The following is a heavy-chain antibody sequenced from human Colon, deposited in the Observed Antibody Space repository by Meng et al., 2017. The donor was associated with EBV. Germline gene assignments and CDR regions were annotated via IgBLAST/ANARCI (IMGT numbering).Heavy chain of an antibody. D-gene: IGHD6-19*01. CDR1: GYTFTRYP. CDR3: GTLKYTSGFYGPAY. V-gene: IGHV7-4-1*02. J-gene: IGHJ4*02. CDR2: ISTNTGNP. Sequence: QVQPLDVGSELKKPGAEVKVSCKASGYTFTRYPLNPVRQAPGQGLEWMGWISTNTGNPTYAQGFTGRFVFSVDTSVSTAYLQISSLKAEDTAVYYCGTLKYTSGFYGPAYWGQGALVTVSS.